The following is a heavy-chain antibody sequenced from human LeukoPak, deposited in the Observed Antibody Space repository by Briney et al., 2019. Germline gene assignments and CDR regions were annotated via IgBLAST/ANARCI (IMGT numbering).Heavy chain of an antibody. D-gene: IGHD3-9*01. J-gene: IGHJ4*02. CDR1: GFTFSSYG. CDR2: ISSSGGNT. Sequence: SGGSLRLSCAASGFTFSSYGMSWVRRAPGKGPEWVSGISSSGGNTYYADSVKGRFTISRDNSQNTLYLQMNTLRAEDTAVYYCAKVGILTGPQYFDYWGQGTLVTVSS. CDR3: AKVGILTGPQYFDY. V-gene: IGHV3-23*01.